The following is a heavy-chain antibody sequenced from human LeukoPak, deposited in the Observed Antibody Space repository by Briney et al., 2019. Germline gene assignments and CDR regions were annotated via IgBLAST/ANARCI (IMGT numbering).Heavy chain of an antibody. CDR1: GYSFTNYG. CDR2: ISDDNGNT. V-gene: IGHV1-18*01. CDR3: ARDCTSTTCYVRAFDH. D-gene: IGHD2-2*01. J-gene: IGHJ4*02. Sequence: ASVKVSCKASGYSFTNYGISWVRQAPGQGLEWVAWISDDNGNTNYAQKVQGRVTMTTDTSTSTVYMELRSLRYDDTAVYYCARDCTSTTCYVRAFDHWGQGTLVTVSS.